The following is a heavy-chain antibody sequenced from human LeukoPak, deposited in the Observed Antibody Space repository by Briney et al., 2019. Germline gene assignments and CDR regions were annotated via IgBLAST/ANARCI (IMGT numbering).Heavy chain of an antibody. Sequence: GESLKISCKGSGYRFTNYWIDWVRQMPGKGLEWMGSIYPGDSDTRYSPTFQGQVTFSADPSINTAYLQWSNLKASDSAMYYCVRPGASQKGKYAFDIWGQGTVVTVS. V-gene: IGHV5-51*01. J-gene: IGHJ3*02. CDR3: VRPGASQKGKYAFDI. CDR2: IYPGDSDT. D-gene: IGHD1-26*01. CDR1: GYRFTNYW.